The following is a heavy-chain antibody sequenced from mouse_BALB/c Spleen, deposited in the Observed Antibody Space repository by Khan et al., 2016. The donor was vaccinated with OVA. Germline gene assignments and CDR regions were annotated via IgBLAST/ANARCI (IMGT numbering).Heavy chain of an antibody. CDR2: LWRGGST. Sequence: QVQLKQSGPGLVQPSQSLSITCTVSGFSLSSYGVHWVRQSPGKGLEWLGVLWRGGSTDYNAAFMSRLSITKDNSKSQVFIKMNILQSEYTSIYYFAKKGYFYYAMDYLVQVTSVTVSS. D-gene: IGHD2-14*01. CDR3: AKKGYFYYAMDY. CDR1: GFSLSSYG. J-gene: IGHJ4*01. V-gene: IGHV2-5*01.